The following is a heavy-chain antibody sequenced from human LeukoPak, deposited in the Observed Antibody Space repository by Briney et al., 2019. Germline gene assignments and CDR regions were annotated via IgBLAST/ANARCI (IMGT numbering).Heavy chain of an antibody. Sequence: GGSLRLSCAASGFTFSSYAMNWVRQAPGRGVEWVSGFSGSGGTTYYADSVKGRFTISRDNAKNSLYLQMNSLRAEDTAVYYCASGTAEDYYMDVWGKGTTVTVSS. D-gene: IGHD2-15*01. CDR1: GFTFSSYA. J-gene: IGHJ6*03. CDR2: FSGSGGTT. V-gene: IGHV3-23*01. CDR3: ASGTAEDYYMDV.